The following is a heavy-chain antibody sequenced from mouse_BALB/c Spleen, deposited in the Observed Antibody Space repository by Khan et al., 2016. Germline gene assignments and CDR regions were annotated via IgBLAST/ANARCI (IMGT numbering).Heavy chain of an antibody. CDR1: GYTFSNSW. CDR2: ILPRSGGT. J-gene: IGHJ2*02. CDR3: ARTDRRGYFDY. Sequence: QVQLQQSGAELMKPGASVKISCKATGYTFSNSWIEWVKQRPGHGLEWIGEILPRSGGTNLNENFRGKAKSTAVTSSKPAYWQLGTLTSEDSAVYYCARTDRRGYFDYWGQGSSLTVSA. V-gene: IGHV1-9*01.